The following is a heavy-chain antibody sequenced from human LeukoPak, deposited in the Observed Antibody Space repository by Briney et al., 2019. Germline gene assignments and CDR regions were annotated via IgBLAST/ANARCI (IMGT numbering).Heavy chain of an antibody. Sequence: PSETLSLTCTVSGGSISSYYWSWIRQPPGKGLEWIGYIYYSGSTNYNPSLKSRVTISVDTSKNQFSLKLSSVTAADTAVYYCARDLRGSLDYSNYFGFDYWGQGTLVTVSS. D-gene: IGHD4-11*01. V-gene: IGHV4-59*01. CDR2: IYYSGST. CDR3: ARDLRGSLDYSNYFGFDY. CDR1: GGSISSYY. J-gene: IGHJ4*02.